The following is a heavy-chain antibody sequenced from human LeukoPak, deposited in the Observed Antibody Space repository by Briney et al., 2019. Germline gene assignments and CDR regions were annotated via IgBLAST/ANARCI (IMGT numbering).Heavy chain of an antibody. Sequence: SQTLSLTCTVSGGSISSGGYYWSWIRQHPGKGLEWIGYIYYSGSTYYNPSLKSRVTISVDTSKNQFSLKLSSVTAADTAVYYCARVASNYYDSSGYSYYFDYWGQGTLVTVSP. CDR1: GGSISSGGYY. J-gene: IGHJ4*02. V-gene: IGHV4-31*03. D-gene: IGHD3-22*01. CDR3: ARVASNYYDSSGYSYYFDY. CDR2: IYYSGST.